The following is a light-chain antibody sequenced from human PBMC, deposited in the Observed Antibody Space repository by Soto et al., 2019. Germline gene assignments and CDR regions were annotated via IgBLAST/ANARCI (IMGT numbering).Light chain of an antibody. CDR3: SSYAGSNNV. CDR1: SSDVGGYKY. Sequence: QSSLTQPPSASGSPGQSVTISCTGTSSDVGGYKYVSWYQQHPGKAPKLMIYEVSQRPPGVPDRFSGSKSGNTASLTVAGLQAEDEADYYCSSYAGSNNVFGTGTKHTVL. J-gene: IGLJ1*01. CDR2: EVS. V-gene: IGLV2-8*01.